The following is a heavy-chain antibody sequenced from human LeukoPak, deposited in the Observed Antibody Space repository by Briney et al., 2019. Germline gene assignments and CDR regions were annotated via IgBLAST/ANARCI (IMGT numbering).Heavy chain of an antibody. Sequence: ASVKVSCKASGYTFTSYGISWVRQAPGQGLEWMGWISVYNGNTNYAQKLQGRVTMTTDTSTSTAYMELRSLRSDDTAVYCCARVFSSSFRFSYYYYHMDVWGKGTTVTVSS. J-gene: IGHJ6*03. CDR3: ARVFSSSFRFSYYYYHMDV. CDR1: GYTFTSYG. CDR2: ISVYNGNT. V-gene: IGHV1-18*01. D-gene: IGHD6-6*01.